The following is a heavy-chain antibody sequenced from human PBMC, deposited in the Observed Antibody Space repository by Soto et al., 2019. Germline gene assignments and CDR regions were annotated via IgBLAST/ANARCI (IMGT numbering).Heavy chain of an antibody. J-gene: IGHJ4*02. Sequence: QVQLVESGGGVVQPGRSLRLSCATSGFTFSNYAFHWVRQAPGKGLEWVAVIWYDGSKKHHADSVKGRFTISRDDSKNTLYLQMNSVRDEDTGVYYCARDGTYKQSDYWGQGTLVTVSS. D-gene: IGHD1-1*01. V-gene: IGHV3-33*01. CDR3: ARDGTYKQSDY. CDR2: IWYDGSKK. CDR1: GFTFSNYA.